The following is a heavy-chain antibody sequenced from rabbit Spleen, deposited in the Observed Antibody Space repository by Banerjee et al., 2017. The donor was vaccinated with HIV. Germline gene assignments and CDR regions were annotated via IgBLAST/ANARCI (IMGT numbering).Heavy chain of an antibody. V-gene: IGHV1S7*01. D-gene: IGHD4-1*01. CDR2: IDPIFGRT. CDR3: VREVAGKFNL. CDR1: GFDFRRYY. J-gene: IGHJ4*01. Sequence: QLEESGGRLVQPGGSLTLSCKASGFDFRRYYLSWVRQAPGKGLEWIGYIDPIFGRTYYASWVNGRFTISSHNAQNTLYLQLNSLTAADTATYFCVREVAGKFNLWGPGTLVTVS.